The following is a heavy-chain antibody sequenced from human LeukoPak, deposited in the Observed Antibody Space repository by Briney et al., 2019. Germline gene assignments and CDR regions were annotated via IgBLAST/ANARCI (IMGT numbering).Heavy chain of an antibody. CDR1: GFTVSSNY. CDR2: IYSGGST. CDR3: AKLATGLDDAFDI. Sequence: GGSLRLSCAASGFTVSSNYMSWVRQAPGKGLEWVSVIYSGGSTYYADSVKGRFTISRDNSKNTLYLQMNSLRAEDTAVYYCAKLATGLDDAFDIWGQGTMVTVSS. D-gene: IGHD3-9*01. V-gene: IGHV3-66*04. J-gene: IGHJ3*02.